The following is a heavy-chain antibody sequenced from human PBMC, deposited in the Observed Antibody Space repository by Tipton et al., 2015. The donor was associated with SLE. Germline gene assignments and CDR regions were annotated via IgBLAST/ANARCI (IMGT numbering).Heavy chain of an antibody. CDR1: GFTFSNYA. V-gene: IGHV3-23*01. CDR3: ARIHYYGSGSRDY. J-gene: IGHJ4*02. Sequence: SLRLSCAVSGFTFSNYAMSWVRQAPGKGPEWVSGISSSGDRTYYADSVKGRFTISRDNAKNSLYLQMNSLRAEDTAVYYCARIHYYGSGSRDYWGQGTLVTVSS. CDR2: ISSSGDRT. D-gene: IGHD3-10*01.